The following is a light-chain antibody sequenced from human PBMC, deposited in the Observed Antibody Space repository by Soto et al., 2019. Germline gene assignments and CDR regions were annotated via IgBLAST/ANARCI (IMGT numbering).Light chain of an antibody. CDR2: AAS. CDR1: QGISNY. CDR3: QKYNSAPMT. J-gene: IGKJ1*01. V-gene: IGKV1-27*01. Sequence: DIQRTPSPSSLSASVGYRATITCRASQGISNYLAWYQQKPGKVPKLLIYAASTLQSGVPSRFSGSGSGTDFTLTISSLQPEDVATYYCQKYNSAPMTFGQGTKVDIK.